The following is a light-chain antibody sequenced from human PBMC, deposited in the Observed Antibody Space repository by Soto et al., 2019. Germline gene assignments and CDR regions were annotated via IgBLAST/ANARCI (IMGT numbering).Light chain of an antibody. CDR2: AAS. CDR1: QSISDY. CDR3: QQSYSTLTWT. Sequence: DIQMTQSPSSLSASVGDRVTITCRASQSISDYLNWYQQKPGKAPKLLIYAASSLQSGVPSRSSGSGSGTDFTLTISSLQPEDFATYYCQQSYSTLTWTFGQGTKVDIK. V-gene: IGKV1-39*01. J-gene: IGKJ1*01.